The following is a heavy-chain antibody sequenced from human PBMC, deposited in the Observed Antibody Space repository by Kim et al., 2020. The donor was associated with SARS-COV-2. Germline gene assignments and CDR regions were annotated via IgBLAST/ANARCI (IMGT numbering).Heavy chain of an antibody. V-gene: IGHV3-48*01. J-gene: IGHJ4*02. Sequence: YHANAGKGRFTIPRDNAKDSLYLQKNSLGAEDTAVYYCARDNPLTAWFDYWGPGTLVTVSS. D-gene: IGHD3-16*01. CDR3: ARDNPLTAWFDY.